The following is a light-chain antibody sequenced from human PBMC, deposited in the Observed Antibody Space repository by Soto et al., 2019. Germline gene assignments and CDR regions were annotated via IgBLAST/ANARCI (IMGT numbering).Light chain of an antibody. CDR3: LLSHILPIP. Sequence: TNSSAVLSVWKEDRFRITSCPSQSISSYLNWYQQKPGKAPKLLIYAASSLQSGVPSRFSGSGSGRHHTLTICGLQLEDDPTYCCLLSHILPIPCAEGTRLEI. V-gene: IGKV1-39*01. J-gene: IGKJ5*01. CDR2: AAS. CDR1: QSISSY.